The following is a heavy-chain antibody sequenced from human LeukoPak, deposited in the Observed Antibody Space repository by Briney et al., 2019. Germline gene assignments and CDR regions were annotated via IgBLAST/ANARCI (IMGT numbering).Heavy chain of an antibody. CDR2: ISSSSSYI. J-gene: IGHJ4*02. D-gene: IGHD1-1*01. V-gene: IGHV3-21*01. Sequence: PGGSLRLSCAASGFTFSSYSMNWVRQAPGKGLEWVSSISSSSSYIYYADSVKGRFTISRDNAKNSLYLQMNSLRAEDTAVYYCASRGEVGNVMGKTDYWGQGTLVTVSS. CDR1: GFTFSSYS. CDR3: ASRGEVGNVMGKTDY.